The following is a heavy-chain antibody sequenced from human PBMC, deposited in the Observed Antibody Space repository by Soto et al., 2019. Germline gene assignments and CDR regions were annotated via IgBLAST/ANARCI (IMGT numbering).Heavy chain of an antibody. J-gene: IGHJ6*02. CDR1: GESFSGYF. D-gene: IGHD3-3*01. CDR2: INHSGST. Sequence: SETLSLTCAVYGESFSGYFWTWIRQPPGKGLEWIGEINHSGSTNYNPSLKSRVTISVDTSKNQFSLKLSSVTAADTAVYYCARERWVFGVVINYYYGMDVWGQGTTVTVSS. V-gene: IGHV4-34*01. CDR3: ARERWVFGVVINYYYGMDV.